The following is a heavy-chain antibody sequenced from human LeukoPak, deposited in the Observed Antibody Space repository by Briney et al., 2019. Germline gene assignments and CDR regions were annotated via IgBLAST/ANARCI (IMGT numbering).Heavy chain of an antibody. CDR3: ARRRDLCGSYYPFDY. Sequence: GESLKISCKGSGYSFSSHWIGWVRQMPGKGLEWMGIIYPDDSDTRYSPSLQGQVAISADKSISTAYLQWSSLKASDTAMYYCARRRDLCGSYYPFDYWGQGTLVTVSS. J-gene: IGHJ4*02. CDR1: GYSFSSHW. CDR2: IYPDDSDT. V-gene: IGHV5-51*01. D-gene: IGHD1-26*01.